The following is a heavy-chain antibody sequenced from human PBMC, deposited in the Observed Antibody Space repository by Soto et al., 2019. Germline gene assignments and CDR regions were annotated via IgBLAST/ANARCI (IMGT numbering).Heavy chain of an antibody. D-gene: IGHD3-10*01. CDR1: GFTFSSYW. Sequence: GGSLRLSCAASGFTFSSYWMSWVRQAPGKGLEWVANIKQDGSEKYYVDSVKGRFTISRDNAKNSLYLQMNSLRAEDTAVYYCARDLHYYGSGSYYPPGWYYYGMDVWGQGTTVTVSS. CDR2: IKQDGSEK. J-gene: IGHJ6*02. CDR3: ARDLHYYGSGSYYPPGWYYYGMDV. V-gene: IGHV3-7*05.